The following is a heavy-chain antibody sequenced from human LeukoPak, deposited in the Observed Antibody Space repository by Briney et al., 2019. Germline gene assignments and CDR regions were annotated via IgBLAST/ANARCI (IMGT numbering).Heavy chain of an antibody. CDR1: GGSFSGYY. Sequence: PSETLSLTCAVYGGSFSGYYWSWIRQPPGKGLEWIGEINHSGSTNYNPSLKSRVTLSVDTSKNQFSLKLSSLTAADTAVYYCARSTRYYYDSSGYYAFVYWGQGTLVTVSS. D-gene: IGHD3-22*01. CDR2: INHSGST. V-gene: IGHV4-34*01. CDR3: ARSTRYYYDSSGYYAFVY. J-gene: IGHJ4*02.